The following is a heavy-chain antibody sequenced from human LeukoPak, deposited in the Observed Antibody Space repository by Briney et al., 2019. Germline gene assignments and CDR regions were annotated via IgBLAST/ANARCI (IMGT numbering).Heavy chain of an antibody. J-gene: IGHJ4*02. CDR3: ARKSASGNYPLDY. CDR1: GFTFRNYW. D-gene: IGHD3-10*01. Sequence: GGSLRLSCAASGFTFRNYWMRWVRQAPGKGLEWVANIKEDGSEKYYVDSVKGRFTISRDNAKNTVFLQMSSLRAEDTALYYCARKSASGNYPLDYWGQGTLVTVSS. CDR2: IKEDGSEK. V-gene: IGHV3-7*03.